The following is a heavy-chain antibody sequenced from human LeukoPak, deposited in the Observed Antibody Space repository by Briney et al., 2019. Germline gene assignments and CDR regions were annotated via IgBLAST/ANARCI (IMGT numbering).Heavy chain of an antibody. D-gene: IGHD3-16*01. V-gene: IGHV3-21*01. Sequence: GGSLRLSCSASGFSFSDYDMNWVRQAPGKGLEWVSSISYLSTHVYYGESVKGRFSISRDNAKNSLFLQMNSLGAEDTAIYYCGRAFPPLRTSSAGDLWGQEILVTVSS. CDR1: GFSFSDYD. CDR2: ISYLSTHV. CDR3: GRAFPPLRTSSAGDL. J-gene: IGHJ4*02.